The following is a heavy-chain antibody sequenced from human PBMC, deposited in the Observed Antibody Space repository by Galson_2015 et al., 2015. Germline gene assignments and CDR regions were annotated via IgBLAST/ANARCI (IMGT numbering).Heavy chain of an antibody. CDR3: AKIAVAGRLGVDY. Sequence: GFTFSSYWMHWVRQAPGKGLVWVSRINSDGSSTSYADSVKGRFTISRDNAKNTLYLQMNSLRAEDTAVYYCAKIAVAGRLGVDYWGQGTLVTVSS. CDR2: INSDGSST. J-gene: IGHJ4*02. CDR1: GFTFSSYW. D-gene: IGHD6-19*01. V-gene: IGHV3-74*01.